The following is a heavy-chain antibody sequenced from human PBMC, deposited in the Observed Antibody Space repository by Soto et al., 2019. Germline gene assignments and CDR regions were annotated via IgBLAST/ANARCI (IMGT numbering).Heavy chain of an antibody. CDR3: ARLRGYCINGVCQYYSDY. CDR2: VFYSGNT. CDR1: GGSISTYS. D-gene: IGHD2-8*01. V-gene: IGHV4-59*01. J-gene: IGHJ4*02. Sequence: PSETLSLTCTVSGGSISTYSWSWIRQSPGKGLEWIGCVFYSGNTNYNPSLKSRVTISLDTSKNQFSLNLKSVTAADTAAYHCARLRGYCINGVCQYYSDYWGRGTLVTVSS.